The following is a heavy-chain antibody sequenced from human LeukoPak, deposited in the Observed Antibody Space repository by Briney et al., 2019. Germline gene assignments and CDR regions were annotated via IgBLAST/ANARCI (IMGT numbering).Heavy chain of an antibody. CDR3: ARAGPITQIDY. Sequence: SETLSLTCTVSGGSISSGDYYWSWIRQPPGKGLEWIGYIYYSGSTYYNPSLKSRVTISVDTSKNQFSLKLSSVTAADTAVYYCARAGPITQIDYWGQGTLVTVS. J-gene: IGHJ4*02. D-gene: IGHD3-10*01. CDR1: GGSISSGDYY. V-gene: IGHV4-30-4*01. CDR2: IYYSGST.